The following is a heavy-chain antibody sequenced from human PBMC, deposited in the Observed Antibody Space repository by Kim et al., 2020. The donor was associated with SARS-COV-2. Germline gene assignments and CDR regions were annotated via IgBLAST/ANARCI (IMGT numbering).Heavy chain of an antibody. J-gene: IGHJ6*01. CDR1: GFTFSSYS. V-gene: IGHV3-21*01. Sequence: GGSLRLSCAASGFTFSSYSMNWVRQAPGKGLEWVSSISSSGSNIYYADSVKGRFTISRDNSKNSLYLQMNSLRAEDTAVYYCARGYYDSSSFYYCYHGM. D-gene: IGHD3-22*01. CDR3: ARGYYDSSSFYYCYHGM. CDR2: ISSSGSNI.